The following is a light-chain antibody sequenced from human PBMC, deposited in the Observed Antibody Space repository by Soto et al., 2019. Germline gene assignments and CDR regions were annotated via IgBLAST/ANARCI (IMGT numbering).Light chain of an antibody. CDR2: GAS. Sequence: EIVMTQSPATLSLSPGERATLACRASQSISSNLAWYQQKPGQAPRLLIYGASTRAPDIPARFSGSGSGTEFTLTISSLQSADFGVYDCQHYNNWGPRHFGGGTKVAIK. CDR1: QSISSN. J-gene: IGKJ4*01. CDR3: QHYNNWGPRH. V-gene: IGKV3-15*01.